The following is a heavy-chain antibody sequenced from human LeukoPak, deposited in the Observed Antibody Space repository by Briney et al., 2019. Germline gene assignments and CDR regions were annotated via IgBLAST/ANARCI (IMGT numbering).Heavy chain of an antibody. Sequence: PGGSLRLSCAASGFTVSSNYMSWVRQAPGKGLEWVSVIYSGGSTYYADSVKGRFTISRDNSKNTLYLQMNSLRAEDTAVYYCANHRWLDPMDVWGQGTTVTVSS. CDR1: GFTVSSNY. CDR2: IYSGGST. CDR3: ANHRWLDPMDV. V-gene: IGHV3-53*01. J-gene: IGHJ6*02. D-gene: IGHD3-22*01.